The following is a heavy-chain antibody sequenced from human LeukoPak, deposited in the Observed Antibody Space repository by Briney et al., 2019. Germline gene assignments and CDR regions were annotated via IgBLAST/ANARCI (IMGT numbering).Heavy chain of an antibody. CDR1: GFTFRNYV. CDR2: TSSDLNVK. D-gene: IGHD6-13*01. J-gene: IGHJ4*02. Sequence: GGSLRLSCAASGFTFRNYVIHWVRQAPGKGLEWVAVTSSDLNVKLYADSVKGRFTISRDNSKDTLYLQMNGLRAEDTAVYFCAKQSAGSAAWYSLHYDFWGQGTLVTVSS. V-gene: IGHV3-30-3*02. CDR3: AKQSAGSAAWYSLHYDF.